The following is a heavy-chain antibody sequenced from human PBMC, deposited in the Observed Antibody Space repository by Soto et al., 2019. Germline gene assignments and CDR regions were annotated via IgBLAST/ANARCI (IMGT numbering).Heavy chain of an antibody. J-gene: IGHJ3*02. Sequence: VQLVESGGGVKQPGGSLRLSCAASGFTFSTSDMHWVCQSPGKGLEWVSGVGTGGDTYYPDSVKGRFTISRDNGRNSLYLQMNNLRAGDTAVYYCEREGDHWTLDIWGQGTMVTVSS. V-gene: IGHV3-13*01. CDR1: GFTFSTSD. CDR3: EREGDHWTLDI. CDR2: VGTGGDT. D-gene: IGHD3-3*01.